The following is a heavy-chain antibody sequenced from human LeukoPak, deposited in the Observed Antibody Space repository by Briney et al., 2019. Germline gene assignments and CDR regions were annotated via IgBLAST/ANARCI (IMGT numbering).Heavy chain of an antibody. CDR3: AKEGSGWFFDY. Sequence: PGGSLRLSCAASGFTFSSYGMQWVRQAPSKGLEWVAAVSYDGSNKYYADSVKGRFSISRDNSNNTLYLQMNSLRPEDTAVYYCAKEGSGWFFDYWGQGALVTVSS. CDR1: GFTFSSYG. CDR2: VSYDGSNK. V-gene: IGHV3-30*18. J-gene: IGHJ4*02. D-gene: IGHD6-19*01.